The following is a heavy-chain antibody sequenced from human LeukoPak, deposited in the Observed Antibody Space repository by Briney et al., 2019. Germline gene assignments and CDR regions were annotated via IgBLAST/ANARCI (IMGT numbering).Heavy chain of an antibody. Sequence: GSLRLSCAASGLTVSNNFMSWARQAPGKGLEWVSTIYTGGTTYYGDSVKGRFTISRDNSKDTLYLQMNSLRADDTAVYYCATRARPGYYYGMDVWGQGTTVTVSS. CDR2: IYTGGTT. D-gene: IGHD6-6*01. CDR1: GLTVSNNF. CDR3: ATRARPGYYYGMDV. J-gene: IGHJ6*02. V-gene: IGHV3-66*01.